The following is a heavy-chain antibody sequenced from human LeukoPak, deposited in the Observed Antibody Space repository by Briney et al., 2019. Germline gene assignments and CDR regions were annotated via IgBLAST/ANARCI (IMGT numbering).Heavy chain of an antibody. CDR3: ARDGSASRGYNHGYSDY. V-gene: IGHV4-34*01. Sequence: SETLSLTCAVFGGSFDGYYWSWIRQPPGKGLEWIGEITYDGSTNYNPSLKSRVTISVDTSKIQFSLNLSSVTAADTAIYYCARDGSASRGYNHGYSDYWGQGTLVTVSS. J-gene: IGHJ4*02. CDR1: GGSFDGYY. D-gene: IGHD5-18*01. CDR2: ITYDGST.